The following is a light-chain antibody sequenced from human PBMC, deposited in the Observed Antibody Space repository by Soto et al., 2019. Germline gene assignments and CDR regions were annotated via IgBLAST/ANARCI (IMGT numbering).Light chain of an antibody. Sequence: QSALTQPASVSGSPGQSITISCTGTSSDVGGYKYVSWYQQYPGKAPKLIIYDVTNRPSGVSNRFSGSKSGNTASLTISGLQVEDEADYYCSSYASIPVVFGGGTKVTVL. CDR1: SSDVGGYKY. J-gene: IGLJ3*02. CDR2: DVT. CDR3: SSYASIPVV. V-gene: IGLV2-14*01.